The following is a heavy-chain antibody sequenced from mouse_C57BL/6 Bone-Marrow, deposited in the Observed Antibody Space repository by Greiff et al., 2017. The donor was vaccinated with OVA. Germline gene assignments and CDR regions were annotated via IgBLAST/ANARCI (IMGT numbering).Heavy chain of an antibody. V-gene: IGHV1-26*01. D-gene: IGHD1-1*01. Sequence: EVQLQQSGPELVKPGASVKISCKASGYTLTDYYMNWVKQSHGKSLEWIGDINPNNGGTSYNQKFKGKATLTVDKSSSTAYMELRSLTSEDSAVYYCARSDYGSSYCYWGQGTTLTVSS. J-gene: IGHJ2*01. CDR1: GYTLTDYY. CDR2: INPNNGGT. CDR3: ARSDYGSSYCY.